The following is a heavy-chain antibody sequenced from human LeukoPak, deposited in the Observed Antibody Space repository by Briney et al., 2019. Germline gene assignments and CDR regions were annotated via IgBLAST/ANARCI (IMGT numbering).Heavy chain of an antibody. D-gene: IGHD2-2*02. CDR3: ARYCSSTSCYSPDFDY. CDR2: IYYSGST. V-gene: IGHV4-61*01. CDR1: GGSISSGSHY. J-gene: IGHJ4*02. Sequence: PSETLSLTCKVSGGSISSGSHYWSWIRQPPGKGLEWIGYIYYSGSTNYNPSLKSRVTISVDTSKNQFSLKLSSVTAADTAVYYCARYCSSTSCYSPDFDYWGQGTLVTVSS.